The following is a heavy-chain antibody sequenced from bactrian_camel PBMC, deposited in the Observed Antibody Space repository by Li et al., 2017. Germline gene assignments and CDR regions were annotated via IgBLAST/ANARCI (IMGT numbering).Heavy chain of an antibody. Sequence: VQLVESGGGLVQPGGSLRLSCAASGFTFSTYDMMWVRQAPGKGLEWVSTIRSDGSNTYYSDSVKGRFTASRDIATNTVYLQMNSLKPEDTAMYYCAAEESARQCWRNEFANWGQGTQVTVS. CDR1: GFTFSTYD. CDR3: AAEESARQCWRNEFAN. D-gene: IGHD1*01. CDR2: IRSDGSNT. J-gene: IGHJ4*01. V-gene: IGHV3-2*01.